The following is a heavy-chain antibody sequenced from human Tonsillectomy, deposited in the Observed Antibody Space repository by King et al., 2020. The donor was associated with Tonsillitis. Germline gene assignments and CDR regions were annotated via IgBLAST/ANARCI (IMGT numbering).Heavy chain of an antibody. CDR2: IYYTGST. CDR3: AKVSMNYDTPNCFDP. CDR1: GGSISIYY. D-gene: IGHD3-9*01. J-gene: IGHJ5*02. V-gene: IGHV4-59*01. Sequence: VQLQESGPGLVKPSETLSLTCTVSGGSISIYYWSWIRQPPGKGLEWIGYIYYTGSTNYNPSLKSRVTISVDTSKNQFSLSLSSVTAADTAIYYCAKVSMNYDTPNCFDPVGQGTLVTVSS.